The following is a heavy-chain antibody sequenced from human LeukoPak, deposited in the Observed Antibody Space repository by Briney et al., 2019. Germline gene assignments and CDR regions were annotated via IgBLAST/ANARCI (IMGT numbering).Heavy chain of an antibody. J-gene: IGHJ3*02. Sequence: ASVKVSCKASGYTFTSYYMHWVRQAPGKGLEWMGGFDPEDGETIYAQKFQGRVTMTEDTSTDTAYMELSSLRSEDTAVYYCATHHYDSSGYYYDAFDIWGQGTMVTVSS. D-gene: IGHD3-22*01. CDR1: GYTFTSYY. CDR3: ATHHYDSSGYYYDAFDI. CDR2: FDPEDGET. V-gene: IGHV1-24*01.